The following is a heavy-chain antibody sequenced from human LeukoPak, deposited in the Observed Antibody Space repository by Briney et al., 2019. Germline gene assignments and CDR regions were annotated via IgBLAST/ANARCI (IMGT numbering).Heavy chain of an antibody. CDR3: AKAVVPVISQHYFDY. J-gene: IGHJ4*02. D-gene: IGHD3-22*01. CDR2: ILYDGSMK. V-gene: IGHV3-30*04. CDR1: GYTFSNYA. Sequence: GGSLRLSCAASGYTFSNYAMHWVRQAPGKGLEWVAVILYDGSMKYYADSLKGRFTISRDNSKNTLYLQMNSLRAEDTAVYYCAKAVVPVISQHYFDYWGQGTLVTVSS.